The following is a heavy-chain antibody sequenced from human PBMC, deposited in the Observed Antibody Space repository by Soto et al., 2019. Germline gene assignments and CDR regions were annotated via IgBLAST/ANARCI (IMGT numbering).Heavy chain of an antibody. D-gene: IGHD3-9*01. J-gene: IGHJ4*02. Sequence: SETLSLTCTVSGGSISSGGYYWSWIRQHPGKGLEWIGYIYYSGSTYYNPSLKSRVTISVDTSKNQFSLKLSSVTAADTAVYYCARADWLLYSFDYWGQGTLVTVSS. V-gene: IGHV4-31*03. CDR1: GGSISSGGYY. CDR3: ARADWLLYSFDY. CDR2: IYYSGST.